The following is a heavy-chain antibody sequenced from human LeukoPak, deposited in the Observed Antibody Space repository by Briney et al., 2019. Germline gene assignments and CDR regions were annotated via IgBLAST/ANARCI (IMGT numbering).Heavy chain of an antibody. D-gene: IGHD4-17*01. CDR1: GFTFSSAW. J-gene: IGHJ4*02. V-gene: IGHV3-15*01. Sequence: PGGSLRLSCAASGFTFSSAWMSWVRQTPGKGLEWVGRIKSKTDGGTTDYAAPVKGRFTISRDDSGNTLFLQMNSLKTEDTAVYYCSTPHDYGDFPHYWGKGTLVTVSS. CDR2: IKSKTDGGTT. CDR3: STPHDYGDFPHY.